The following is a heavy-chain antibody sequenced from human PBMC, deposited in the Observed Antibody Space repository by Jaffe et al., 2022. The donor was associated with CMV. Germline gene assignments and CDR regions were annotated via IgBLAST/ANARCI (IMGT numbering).Heavy chain of an antibody. CDR3: AKGDVGSSWLWEMGGDYYYGMDV. Sequence: QVQLVESGGGVVQPGRSLRLSCAASGFTFSSYGMHWVRQAPGKGLEWVAVISYDGSNKYYADSVKGRFTISRDNSKNTLYLQMNSLRAEDTAVYYCAKGDVGSSWLWEMGGDYYYGMDVWGQGTTVTVSS. J-gene: IGHJ6*02. D-gene: IGHD6-13*01. CDR1: GFTFSSYG. CDR2: ISYDGSNK. V-gene: IGHV3-30*18.